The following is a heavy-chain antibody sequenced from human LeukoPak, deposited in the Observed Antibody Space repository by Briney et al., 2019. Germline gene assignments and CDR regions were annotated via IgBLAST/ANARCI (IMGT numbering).Heavy chain of an antibody. J-gene: IGHJ4*02. CDR2: ISYDGSNK. CDR3: AKPSYSGSYYKVASFDY. V-gene: IGHV3-30*18. D-gene: IGHD1-26*01. Sequence: PGGSLRLSCAASGFTFSSYGMHWVRQAPGKGLEWVAVISYDGSNKYYADSVKGRFTISRDNSKNTLYLQMNSLRAEDTAVYYCAKPSYSGSYYKVASFDYWGQGTLVTISS. CDR1: GFTFSSYG.